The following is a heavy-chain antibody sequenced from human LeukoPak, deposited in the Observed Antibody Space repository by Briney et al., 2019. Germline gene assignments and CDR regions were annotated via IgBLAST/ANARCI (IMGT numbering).Heavy chain of an antibody. Sequence: GGSLRLSCAASGFTFSSYAMSWVRQAPGKGLEWVSAISGSGGSTYYADSVKGRFTISRDNSKNTLYLQMNSLGAEDTAVYYCAKDCSSTCCYRSGGYWGQGTLVTVSS. J-gene: IGHJ4*02. CDR3: AKDCSSTCCYRSGGY. CDR1: GFTFSSYA. CDR2: ISGSGGST. V-gene: IGHV3-23*01. D-gene: IGHD2-2*01.